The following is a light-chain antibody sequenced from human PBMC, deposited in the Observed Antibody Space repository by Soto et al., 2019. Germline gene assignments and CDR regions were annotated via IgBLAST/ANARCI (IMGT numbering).Light chain of an antibody. J-gene: IGKJ1*01. Sequence: EIVMTQSPATLSVSPGERATLSCRASQSISDTLAWYQQKPGQAPTLLIYGASTRVTGIPARFSGSGSGTDFTLAISSLQSEYFAVYYCQQYDNWPWTFGQGTKVEIK. CDR2: GAS. V-gene: IGKV3-15*01. CDR1: QSISDT. CDR3: QQYDNWPWT.